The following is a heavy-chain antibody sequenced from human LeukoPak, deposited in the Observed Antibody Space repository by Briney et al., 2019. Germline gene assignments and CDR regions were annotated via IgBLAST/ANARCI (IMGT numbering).Heavy chain of an antibody. CDR3: ARDAQWELRALDV. V-gene: IGHV1-69*06. D-gene: IGHD1-26*01. CDR2: IIPIFDRP. J-gene: IGHJ3*01. Sequence: ASVKVSCKTIGGRFKSYGFSWVRQAPGQGLEWMGGIIPIFDRPNYAQKLEGRVTITADKSTNTTYMEISSLTSDDTAVYYCARDAQWELRALDVWGRGTMVIVSS. CDR1: GGRFKSYG.